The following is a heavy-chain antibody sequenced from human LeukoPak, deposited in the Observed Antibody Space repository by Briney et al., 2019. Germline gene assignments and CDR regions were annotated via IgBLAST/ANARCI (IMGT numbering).Heavy chain of an antibody. CDR2: FSVSCGVT. CDR3: AKSGYSDGSGYYAAYYFDY. D-gene: IGHD3-22*01. Sequence: GGSVTLLCAPSGYTFSNLGVSWARQSRGKGVEGVSGFSVSCGVTSYVDSVQGRHIISSDKSKNKLYLQTNRRRADDSVVQYCAKSGYSDGSGYYAAYYFDYWGQGPLVTVSS. J-gene: IGHJ4*02. CDR1: GYTFSNLG. V-gene: IGHV3-23*01.